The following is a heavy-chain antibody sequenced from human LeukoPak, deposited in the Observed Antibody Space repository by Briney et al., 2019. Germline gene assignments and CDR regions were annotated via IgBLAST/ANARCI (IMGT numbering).Heavy chain of an antibody. D-gene: IGHD2-8*01. V-gene: IGHV4-31*03. CDR3: ARQMALGAFDL. CDR2: MSQSGST. J-gene: IGHJ2*01. CDR1: GGSISSGGYY. Sequence: SQTLSLTCTVSGGSISSGGYYWTWIRQPPGKGLEWIGYMSQSGSTYYNPSLKSRVTISVDTSKSQFSLKLTSVTAADTAVYYCARQMALGAFDLWGRGTLVTVSS.